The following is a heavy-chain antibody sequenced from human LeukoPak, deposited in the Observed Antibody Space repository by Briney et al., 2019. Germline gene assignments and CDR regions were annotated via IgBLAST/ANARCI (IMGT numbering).Heavy chain of an antibody. CDR2: INPNSGGT. CDR1: GYTFTGYY. Sequence: ASVKVSCKASGYTFTGYYMHWVRQAPGQGLEWMGWINPNSGGTNYAQKFQGRVTMTRDTSISTAYMELSRLRSDDTAVYYCARSGVVVPAAITSRYYYYYYMDVWGKGTTVTVSS. CDR3: ARSGVVVPAAITSRYYYYYYMDV. J-gene: IGHJ6*03. D-gene: IGHD2-2*01. V-gene: IGHV1-2*02.